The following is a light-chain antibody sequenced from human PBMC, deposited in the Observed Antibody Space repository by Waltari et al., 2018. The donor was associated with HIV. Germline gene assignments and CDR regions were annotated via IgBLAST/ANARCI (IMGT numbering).Light chain of an antibody. CDR3: AAWDDSLKGGA. CDR2: SNN. Sequence: QSVLAQPPSASGTPGQRVTIPGSGSTPNLGGNTVSWYQQLPGTAPKLLIYSNNERPSGVPDRLSGSTSGTSASLVISGLQSEDEADYYCAAWDDSLKGGAFGTGTKVTVL. CDR1: TPNLGGNT. J-gene: IGLJ1*01. V-gene: IGLV1-44*01.